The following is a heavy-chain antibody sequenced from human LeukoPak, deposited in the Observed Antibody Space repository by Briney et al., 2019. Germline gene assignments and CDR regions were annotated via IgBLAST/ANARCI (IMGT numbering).Heavy chain of an antibody. J-gene: IGHJ4*02. CDR1: GGTFSSYA. Sequence: GASVKVSCKASGGTFSSYAISWVRQAPGQGLEWMGGIIPIFGTANYAQKFQGRVTITADKSTSTAYMELSSLRSEDTAVYYCARDPIVGATRGDYWGQGTLVTVSS. CDR2: IIPIFGTA. V-gene: IGHV1-69*06. CDR3: ARDPIVGATRGDY. D-gene: IGHD1-26*01.